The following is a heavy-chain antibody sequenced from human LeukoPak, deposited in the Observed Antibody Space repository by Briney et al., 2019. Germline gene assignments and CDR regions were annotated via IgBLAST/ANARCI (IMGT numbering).Heavy chain of an antibody. CDR3: AREVYSSSRPADAFDI. D-gene: IGHD6-13*01. CDR2: IMQDGSEK. CDR1: GFTFSSFW. V-gene: IGHV3-7*01. J-gene: IGHJ3*02. Sequence: GGSLRLSCAASGFTFSSFWMSWVRQAPGKGLEYVANIMQDGSEKNYGDSVKGRFTISRDNAKNSLYLQMNGLRAEDTALYYCAREVYSSSRPADAFDIWGQGTMVTVSP.